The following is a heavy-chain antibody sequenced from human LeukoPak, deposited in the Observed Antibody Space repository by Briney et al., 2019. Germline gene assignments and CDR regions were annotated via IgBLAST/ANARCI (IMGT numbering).Heavy chain of an antibody. CDR3: VRGSPGYSSSWHAY. D-gene: IGHD6-13*01. V-gene: IGHV3-74*01. CDR2: INSDATST. J-gene: IGHJ4*02. Sequence: GGSLRLSCAASGFMLSSTWMHWVRQAPGKGLVWVSRINSDATSTSYADSVRSRFTISRDDAKNTMYLQMNSLRAEDTAMYYCVRGSPGYSSSWHAYWGQGTLVTVSS. CDR1: GFMLSSTW.